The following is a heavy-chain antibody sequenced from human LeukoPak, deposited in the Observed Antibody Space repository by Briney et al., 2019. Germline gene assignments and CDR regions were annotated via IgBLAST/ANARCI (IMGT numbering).Heavy chain of an antibody. V-gene: IGHV4-59*08. CDR1: GGSISSYY. J-gene: IGHJ3*02. CDR3: ARAPGWELLSGAFDI. Sequence: SSETLSLTCTVSGGSISSYYWSWIRQPPGKGLEWIGYIYYSGSTNYNPSLKSRVTISVDTSKNQFSLKLSSVTAADTAVYYCARAPGWELLSGAFDIWGQGTMVTVSS. CDR2: IYYSGST. D-gene: IGHD1-26*01.